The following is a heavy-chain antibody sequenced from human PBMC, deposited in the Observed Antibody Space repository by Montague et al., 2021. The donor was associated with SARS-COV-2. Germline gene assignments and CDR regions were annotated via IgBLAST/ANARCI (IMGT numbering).Heavy chain of an antibody. J-gene: IGHJ2*01. D-gene: IGHD2-21*01. V-gene: IGHV4-61*08. CDR1: GGSFSNYDYY. CDR2: NNETT. Sequence: SETLSLTCAVSGGSFSNYDYYWIWLRQPQGKELMWISYNNETTSYNAFRSSRVSISVDAYKNQFSVSLNSVTAGDTAVYYCARLNGWGIVSLVAVPRKKCSFAVWGRGTLVTVSS. CDR3: ARLNGWGIVSLVAVPRKKCSFAV.